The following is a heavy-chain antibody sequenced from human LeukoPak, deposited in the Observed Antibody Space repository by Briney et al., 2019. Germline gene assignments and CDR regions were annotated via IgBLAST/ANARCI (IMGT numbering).Heavy chain of an antibody. CDR2: ISGSGGST. D-gene: IGHD3-10*01. CDR1: GFTFSSYA. V-gene: IGHV3-23*01. Sequence: GGSLRLSCAASGFTFSSYAMSWVRQAPGKGLEWVSAISGSGGSTYYADSVKGRFTISRDNSKNTLYLQMDSLSAEDTAFYYCARGYGAGNYRRPFYGMDVWGQGTTVTVSS. CDR3: ARGYGAGNYRRPFYGMDV. J-gene: IGHJ6*02.